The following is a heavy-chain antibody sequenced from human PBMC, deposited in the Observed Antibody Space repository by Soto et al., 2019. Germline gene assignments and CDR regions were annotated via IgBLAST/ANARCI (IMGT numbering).Heavy chain of an antibody. CDR1: GFSFSRYW. V-gene: IGHV3-7*01. J-gene: IGHJ5*02. Sequence: EVQLVESGGGLVQPGGSLRLSCAASGFSFSRYWMSWVRQAPGKGLEWVANIKEDGNEKYYVDSVKGRFTISRDNAKNSLYLQMNSLRADDTAVYYCARPLVRTGTTESGRFDPWGQGTLVTVSS. D-gene: IGHD1-1*01. CDR3: ARPLVRTGTTESGRFDP. CDR2: IKEDGNEK.